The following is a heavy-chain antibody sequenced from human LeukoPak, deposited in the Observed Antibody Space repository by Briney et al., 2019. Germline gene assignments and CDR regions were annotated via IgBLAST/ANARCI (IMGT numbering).Heavy chain of an antibody. J-gene: IGHJ4*02. CDR1: GYTFTSYG. D-gene: IGHD3-10*01. CDR3: ARDNQYYYGSGSYYLPAPFDY. V-gene: IGHV1-18*01. CDR2: ISAYNGNT. Sequence: ASVKVSCKASGYTFTSYGISWVRQAPGQGLEWMGWISAYNGNTNYAQKLQGRVTMTTDTSTSTAYMELRSLRSDDTAVYYCARDNQYYYGSGSYYLPAPFDYWGQGTLVTVSS.